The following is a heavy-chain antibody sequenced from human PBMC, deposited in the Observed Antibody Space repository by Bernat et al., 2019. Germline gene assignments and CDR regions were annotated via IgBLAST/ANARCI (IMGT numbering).Heavy chain of an antibody. Sequence: QVQLQESGPGLVKPSETLSLTCTVSGGSISSYYWSWIRQPPGKGLEWIGYIYYTGSTNYNPSLKGRVTISVDTSRNQFTLRLSSVTAADTAVYYCAAHVEESETSLDYWGQGTLVTVSS. J-gene: IGHJ4*02. CDR2: IYYTGST. D-gene: IGHD1-1*01. CDR3: AAHVEESETSLDY. V-gene: IGHV4-59*01. CDR1: GGSISSYY.